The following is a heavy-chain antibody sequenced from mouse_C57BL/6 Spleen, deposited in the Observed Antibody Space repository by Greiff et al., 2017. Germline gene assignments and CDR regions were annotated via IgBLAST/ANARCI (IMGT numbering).Heavy chain of an antibody. CDR2: IYPSDSET. V-gene: IGHV1-61*01. CDR1: GYTFTSYW. J-gene: IGHJ2*01. Sequence: QVQLQQPGAELVRPGSSVKLSCKASGYTFTSYWMDWVKQRPGQGLEWIGNIYPSDSETHYNQKFKDKATLTVDKSSSTAYMQLSSLTSEDSAVYYGARGDYDYDAGGYFDDWGQGTTLTVSS. D-gene: IGHD2-4*01. CDR3: ARGDYDYDAGGYFDD.